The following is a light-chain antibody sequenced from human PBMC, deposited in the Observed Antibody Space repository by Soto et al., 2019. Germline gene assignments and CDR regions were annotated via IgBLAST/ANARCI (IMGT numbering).Light chain of an antibody. J-gene: IGKJ4*01. CDR1: QSVSSD. CDR3: QQYHTWPPLT. CDR2: GSF. Sequence: EIVMTQSPATLSVSPGERVTLSCRASQSVSSDLAWYQQKPGQALRLLIFGSFTRATGIPARFSGSGSGTEFTLTISSLQSEDFAIYYCQQYHTWPPLTFGGGTKVEIK. V-gene: IGKV3-15*01.